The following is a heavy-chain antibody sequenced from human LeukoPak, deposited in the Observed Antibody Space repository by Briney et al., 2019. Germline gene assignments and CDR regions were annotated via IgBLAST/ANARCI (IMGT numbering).Heavy chain of an antibody. CDR3: ARDSQAARLDY. J-gene: IGHJ4*02. V-gene: IGHV1-8*01. CDR2: MNPNSGNT. Sequence: ASVKVSCKASGYTFTSYDINWVRQATGQGLEWMGWMNPNSGNTGYAQKFQGRVTVTRNTSISTAYMELSSLRSDDTAVYYCARDSQAARLDYWGQGTLVTVSS. D-gene: IGHD6-6*01. CDR1: GYTFTSYD.